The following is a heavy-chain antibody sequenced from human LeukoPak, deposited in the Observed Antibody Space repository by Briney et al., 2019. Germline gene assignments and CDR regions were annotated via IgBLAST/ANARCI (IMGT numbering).Heavy chain of an antibody. V-gene: IGHV4-38-2*02. CDR2: VYHDGST. J-gene: IGHJ6*03. CDR1: GFSFSTYS. Sequence: PGGSLRLSCTASGFSFSTYSMNRVRQAPGKGLEWIGSVYHDGSTFYNPSLRSRVTISVDTSKNQFSLNLTSVTAADTAIYYCARGVAATNWYYYMDVWGKGTTVTVSS. D-gene: IGHD3-3*01. CDR3: ARGVAATNWYYYMDV.